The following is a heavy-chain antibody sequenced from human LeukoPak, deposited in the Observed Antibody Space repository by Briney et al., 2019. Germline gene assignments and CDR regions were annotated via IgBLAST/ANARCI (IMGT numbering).Heavy chain of an antibody. J-gene: IGHJ4*02. V-gene: IGHV4-30-4*01. D-gene: IGHD6-6*01. Sequence: PSETLSLTCTVPGGSISSGDYYWRWIRQPPGKGLEWIGHIYDSGSTYCNPSLKSRGSISVDTPKNQYSLKLTSVTAADTAVYYCARGGSTSKVDYWGQGMLVTVSS. CDR2: IYDSGST. CDR3: ARGGSTSKVDY. CDR1: GGSISSGDYY.